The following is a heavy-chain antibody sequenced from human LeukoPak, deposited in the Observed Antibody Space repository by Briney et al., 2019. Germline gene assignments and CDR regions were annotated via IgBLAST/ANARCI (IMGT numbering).Heavy chain of an antibody. D-gene: IGHD1-26*01. V-gene: IGHV3-11*01. CDR2: ISSSGSTI. J-gene: IGHJ4*02. Sequence: GGSLRLSCAASGFTFSDYYMSWIRQAPGKGLEWVSYISSSGSTIYYADSVKGRFTISRDNAKNSLYLQMNSLRAEDTAVYYCAREDIGYSGSYAAFDYWGREPWSPSPQ. CDR3: AREDIGYSGSYAAFDY. CDR1: GFTFSDYY.